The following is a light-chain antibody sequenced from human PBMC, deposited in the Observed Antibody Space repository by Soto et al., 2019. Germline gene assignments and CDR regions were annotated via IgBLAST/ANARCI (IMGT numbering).Light chain of an antibody. CDR3: QQYNSYPWT. Sequence: DIQMTQSPSTLSASVGERVTITCRASQSISSGLAWYQQKPGKAPKLLIYKASSLESGVPARFSGSGSGTEFTLTISSLQPDDFATYYCQQYNSYPWTFGQGTKGEIK. J-gene: IGKJ1*01. CDR1: QSISSG. CDR2: KAS. V-gene: IGKV1-5*03.